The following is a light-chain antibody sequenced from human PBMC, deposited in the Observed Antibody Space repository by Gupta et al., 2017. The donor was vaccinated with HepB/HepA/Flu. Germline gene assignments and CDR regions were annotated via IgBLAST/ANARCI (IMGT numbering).Light chain of an antibody. CDR3: QQLSSFSPWT. Sequence: IQLTQSPSFLSASVGDRVTITCRASQGISSYLAWYQQKPGKAPKLLISVASTLRSGVPSRFSGSGSGTEFTLTISNLQPEDFATYYCQQLSSFSPWTFGPGTKVDI. CDR1: QGISSY. CDR2: VAS. V-gene: IGKV1-9*01. J-gene: IGKJ3*01.